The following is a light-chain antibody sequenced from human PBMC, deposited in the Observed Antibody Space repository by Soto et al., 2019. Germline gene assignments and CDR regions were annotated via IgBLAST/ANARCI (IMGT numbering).Light chain of an antibody. Sequence: DIQMTQSPSTLSASVGDRVTITCRASQSISSWLAWYQQKPGKAPKLLIYDASSLKSGVPARFSGSGSGTEFTLTISSLQSEDIAVYYCHQYYTWPRTFGQGTKVDNK. V-gene: IGKV1-5*01. CDR2: DAS. CDR3: HQYYTWPRT. CDR1: QSISSW. J-gene: IGKJ1*01.